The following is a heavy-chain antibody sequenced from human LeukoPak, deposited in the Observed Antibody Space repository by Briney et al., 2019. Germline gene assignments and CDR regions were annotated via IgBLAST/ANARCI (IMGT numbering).Heavy chain of an antibody. CDR3: TRDPLRYGSSWSHFDY. J-gene: IGHJ4*02. D-gene: IGHD6-13*01. CDR1: GFTFGDYA. CDR2: IRSKAYGGTT. V-gene: IGHV3-49*03. Sequence: GRSLRLSCIGSGFTFGDYAMSWFRQAPGKGLEWVSFIRSKAYGGTTEYAASVKGRFTISRDDSKSIAYLQMHSLITEDTAVYYCTRDPLRYGSSWSHFDYWGQGTLVTVSS.